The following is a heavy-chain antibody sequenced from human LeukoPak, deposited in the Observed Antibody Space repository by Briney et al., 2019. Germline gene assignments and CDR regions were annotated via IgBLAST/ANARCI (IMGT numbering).Heavy chain of an antibody. CDR2: IYPGASDT. CDR3: ARRGYDAEWFDP. J-gene: IGHJ5*02. Sequence: GESLKISCKASGYSFTSYWIGWVRQMPGKGLEWMGIIYPGASDTRYNPSFQGQVIISADKSIGTAYLQWSSLKATDSAMYYCARRGYDAEWFDPWGQGTLVTVSS. CDR1: GYSFTSYW. D-gene: IGHD5-12*01. V-gene: IGHV5-51*01.